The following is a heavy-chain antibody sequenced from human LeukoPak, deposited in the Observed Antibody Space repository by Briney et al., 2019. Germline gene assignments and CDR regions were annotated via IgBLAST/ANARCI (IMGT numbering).Heavy chain of an antibody. CDR1: DYSISSGYY. CDR3: ARSNYYYYYMDV. J-gene: IGHJ6*03. CDR2: IYHTGNT. V-gene: IGHV4-38-2*01. Sequence: SETLSLPCAVSDYSISSGYYWGWIRQPPGKGLEWIGNIYHTGNTYYNPSLKSRVTISLDTSKNQFSLKLSSVTAADTAVYYCARSNYYYYYMDVWGKGTTVTVPS.